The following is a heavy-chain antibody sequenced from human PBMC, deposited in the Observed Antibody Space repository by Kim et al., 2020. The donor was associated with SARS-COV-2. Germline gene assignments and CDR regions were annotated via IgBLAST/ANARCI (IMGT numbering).Heavy chain of an antibody. J-gene: IGHJ4*02. CDR3: ASGFEDFDY. CDR2: INK. D-gene: IGHD3-16*01. V-gene: IGHV3-33*01. Sequence: INKNYADSVKRRFTISRDNSKNTLYLQMDSLRPEDTAVYDCASGFEDFDYCGQGALVTVSS.